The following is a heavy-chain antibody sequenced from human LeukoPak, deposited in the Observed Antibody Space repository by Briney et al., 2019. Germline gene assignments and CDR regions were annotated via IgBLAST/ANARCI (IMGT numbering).Heavy chain of an antibody. V-gene: IGHV4-59*04. D-gene: IGHD3-22*01. CDR1: GGSISSYY. CDR3: ARPRCYDSPCYYYYYMDV. J-gene: IGHJ6*03. Sequence: SETLSLTCTVSGGSISSYYWSWIRQPPGKGLEWTGYIYYSGSTYYNPSLKSRVTISVDTSKNQFSLKLSSVTAADTAVYYCARPRCYDSPCYYYYYMDVWGKGTTVTVSS. CDR2: IYYSGST.